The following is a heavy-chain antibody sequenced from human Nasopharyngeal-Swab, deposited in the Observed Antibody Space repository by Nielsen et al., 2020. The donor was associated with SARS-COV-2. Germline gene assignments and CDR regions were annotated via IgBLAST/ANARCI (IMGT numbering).Heavy chain of an antibody. CDR1: GWSSSGYY. CDR3: ARGRVRGVKFDY. D-gene: IGHD3-10*01. Sequence: SEILSLPCAVYGWSSSGYYWSWIRQPPGKGLEWIGEINHSGSTNYNPSLKSRVTISVDTSKKKFSLKLSSVTAADTAVYYCARGRVRGVKFDYWGQGTLVTVSS. CDR2: INHSGST. V-gene: IGHV4-34*01. J-gene: IGHJ4*02.